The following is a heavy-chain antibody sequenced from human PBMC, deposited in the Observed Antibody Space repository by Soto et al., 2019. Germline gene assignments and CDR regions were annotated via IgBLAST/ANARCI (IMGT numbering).Heavy chain of an antibody. V-gene: IGHV3-30*18. Sequence: GSLRLSCAASGFTFSSYGMHWVRQAPGKGLEWVAVISYDGSNKYYADSVKGRFTISRDNSKNTLYLQMNSLRAEDTAVYYCAKAGDYYGSGSQRDPLCMDVWGQGTTVTVSS. CDR3: AKAGDYYGSGSQRDPLCMDV. J-gene: IGHJ6*02. CDR2: ISYDGSNK. D-gene: IGHD3-10*01. CDR1: GFTFSSYG.